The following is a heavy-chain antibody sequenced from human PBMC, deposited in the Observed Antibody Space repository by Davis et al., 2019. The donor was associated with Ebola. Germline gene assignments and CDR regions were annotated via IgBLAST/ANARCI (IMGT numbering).Heavy chain of an antibody. Sequence: HTGGSLRLSCAASGFTFSSYWMHWVRQAPGKGLVWVSRINSDGSSTSYADSVKGRFTISRDNAKNTLYLQMNSLRAEDTAVYYCAKAAFRGYEYGGDALDIWGRGTMVTVSS. CDR2: INSDGSST. CDR3: AKAAFRGYEYGGDALDI. CDR1: GFTFSSYW. J-gene: IGHJ3*02. D-gene: IGHD5-12*01. V-gene: IGHV3-74*01.